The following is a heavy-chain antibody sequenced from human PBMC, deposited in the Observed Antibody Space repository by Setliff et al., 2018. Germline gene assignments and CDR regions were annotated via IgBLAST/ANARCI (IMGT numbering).Heavy chain of an antibody. CDR1: GGSIGSSF. V-gene: IGHV4-59*01. Sequence: SETLSLTCTVSGGSIGSSFWNWIRQSPGKGLEWIGYKSNRGDTNSNPSLRSRLTMSVDTSKSQFSLNLTSVTAADTAVYFCARAVDSSGYFPYWYSDLWGRGALVTVSS. D-gene: IGHD3-22*01. CDR3: ARAVDSSGYFPYWYSDL. J-gene: IGHJ2*01. CDR2: KSNRGDT.